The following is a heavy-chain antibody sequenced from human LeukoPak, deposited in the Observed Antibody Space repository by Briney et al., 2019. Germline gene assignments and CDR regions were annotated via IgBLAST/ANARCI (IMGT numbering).Heavy chain of an antibody. Sequence: GGALRLSCAASGFTFSSYGMHRVRPAPGTGLEWVAFIRYDGSNKYYADSVKGRFTISRDNSKNTLYLQMNSLRAEDTAVYYCAKGVAADTTVTDYMDVWGKGTTVTISS. V-gene: IGHV3-30*02. D-gene: IGHD6-13*01. CDR1: GFTFSSYG. J-gene: IGHJ6*03. CDR2: IRYDGSNK. CDR3: AKGVAADTTVTDYMDV.